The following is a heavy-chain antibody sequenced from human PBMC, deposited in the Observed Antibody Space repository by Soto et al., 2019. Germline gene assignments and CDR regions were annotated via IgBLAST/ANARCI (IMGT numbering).Heavy chain of an antibody. CDR3: ARGGASVTTPFDY. J-gene: IGHJ4*02. CDR2: ISSSGSTI. Sequence: XXSLRLSCAASGFAFSDPYMRWILQAPGKGLEWISYISSSGSTIYYADSVKGRFTISRDNAKKSLYLQMDSLKADDTAVYYCARGGASVTTPFDYWGQGTQVTVSS. V-gene: IGHV3-11*01. D-gene: IGHD4-17*01. CDR1: GFAFSDPY.